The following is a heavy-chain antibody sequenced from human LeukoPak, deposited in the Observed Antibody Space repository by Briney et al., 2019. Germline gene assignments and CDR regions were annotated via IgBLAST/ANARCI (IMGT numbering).Heavy chain of an antibody. CDR3: AREIAARLDYYYYYYMDV. CDR1: GGSFSGYY. Sequence: SETLSLTCAVYGGSFSGYYWSWIRQPPGKGLEWIGEINHSGSTNYNPSLKSRVTISVDTSKNQFSLELGSVTAADTAVYYCAREIAARLDYYYYYYMDVWGKGTTVTVSS. V-gene: IGHV4-34*01. D-gene: IGHD6-6*01. J-gene: IGHJ6*03. CDR2: INHSGST.